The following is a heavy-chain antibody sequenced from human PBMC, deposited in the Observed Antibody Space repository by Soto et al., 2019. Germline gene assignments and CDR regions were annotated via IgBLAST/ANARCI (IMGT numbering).Heavy chain of an antibody. J-gene: IGHJ6*02. CDR2: IIPVVGTT. V-gene: IGHV1-69*01. D-gene: IGHD2-2*01. CDR1: GGTFSNYT. CDR3: ARSSPYIVVRKPTGNQDYYGMDV. Sequence: QVQLVQSGAEVKKPGSSVKVFCKASGGTFSNYTISWVRPSPGQGLEWMGGIIPVVGTTDYEQKFQGRVTITADGSTSTANMKLSSLRSADTAVYYCARSSPYIVVRKPTGNQDYYGMDVWGQGTTVTVSS.